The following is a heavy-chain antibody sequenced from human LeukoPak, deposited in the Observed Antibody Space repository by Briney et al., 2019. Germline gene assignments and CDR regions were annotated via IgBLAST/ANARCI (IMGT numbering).Heavy chain of an antibody. V-gene: IGHV4-34*01. J-gene: IGHJ4*02. CDR1: GGSFSGYY. Sequence: SETLSLTCAVYGGSFSGYYWSWIRQPPGKGLEWIGGINHSGSTNYNPSLKSRVTISVDTSKNQFSLKLSSVTAADTAVYYCARIIRGGDLDYFDYWGQGTLVTVSS. D-gene: IGHD2-21*02. CDR2: INHSGST. CDR3: ARIIRGGDLDYFDY.